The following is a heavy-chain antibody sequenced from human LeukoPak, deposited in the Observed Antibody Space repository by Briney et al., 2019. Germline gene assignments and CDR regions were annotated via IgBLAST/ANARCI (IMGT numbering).Heavy chain of an antibody. CDR2: IYYSGST. CDR1: GGSISSGDYY. CDR3: ARDRCGGDCFLFDY. J-gene: IGHJ4*02. V-gene: IGHV4-61*08. D-gene: IGHD2-21*02. Sequence: SETLSLTCTVSGGSISSGDYYWSWIRQPPGKGLEWIGYIYYSGSTNYNPSLKSRVTISVDTSKNQFSLKLSSVTAADTAVYYCARDRCGGDCFLFDYWGQGTLVTVSS.